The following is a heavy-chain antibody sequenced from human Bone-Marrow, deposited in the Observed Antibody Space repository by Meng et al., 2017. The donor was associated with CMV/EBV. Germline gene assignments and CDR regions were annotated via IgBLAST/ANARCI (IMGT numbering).Heavy chain of an antibody. CDR2: IRYDGSNK. Sequence: GESLKISCAASGFTFSSYGMHWVRQAPGKGLEWVAFIRYDGSNKYYADSVKGRFTISRDKSKNTLYLQMNSLRAEDTAVYYCATSFIAAAGRTNDYWGQGTLVTVSS. D-gene: IGHD6-13*01. V-gene: IGHV3-30*02. CDR1: GFTFSSYG. J-gene: IGHJ4*02. CDR3: ATSFIAAAGRTNDY.